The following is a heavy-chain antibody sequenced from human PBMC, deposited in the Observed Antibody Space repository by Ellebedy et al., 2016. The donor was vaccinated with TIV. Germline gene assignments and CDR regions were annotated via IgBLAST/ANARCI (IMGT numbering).Heavy chain of an antibody. CDR2: ISGDGSST. D-gene: IGHD3-22*01. J-gene: IGHJ4*02. CDR3: AREDYYDSSGYYAY. V-gene: IGHV3-74*01. CDR1: GFTFSSNV. Sequence: GGSLRLXXVASGFTFSSNVMSWVRQAPGKGLVWVSRISGDGSSTIYADSVRGRFTISRDNAKNSLYLQMNSLRAEDTAVYYCAREDYYDSSGYYAYWGQGTLVTVSS.